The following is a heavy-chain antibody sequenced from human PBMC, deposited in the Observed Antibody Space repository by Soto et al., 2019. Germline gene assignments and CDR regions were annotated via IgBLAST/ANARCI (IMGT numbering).Heavy chain of an antibody. Sequence: QVTLKESGPVLVKPTETLTLTCTVSGFSLSNARMGVSWIRQPPGKALEWLAHIFSNDEKSYSTSLKSRLTISKDTSKGQVVLTMPNMDPVDTATYYCARVTDARGYQTKWDYWGQGTLVTVSS. D-gene: IGHD5-12*01. CDR3: ARVTDARGYQTKWDY. V-gene: IGHV2-26*01. J-gene: IGHJ4*02. CDR1: GFSLSNARMG. CDR2: IFSNDEK.